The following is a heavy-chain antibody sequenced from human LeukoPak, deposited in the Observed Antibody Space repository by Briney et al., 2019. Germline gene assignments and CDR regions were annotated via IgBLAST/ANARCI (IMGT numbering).Heavy chain of an antibody. CDR1: GFTFSSYA. V-gene: IGHV3-30-3*01. D-gene: IGHD2-2*01. CDR3: ARGDIVVVPAAMWLFDY. CDR2: ISYDGSNK. Sequence: GGSLRLSCAASGFTFSSYAMHWVRQAPGKGLEWVAVISYDGSNKYYADSVKGRFTISRDNSKNTLYLQMNSLRAEDTAVYYCARGDIVVVPAAMWLFDYWGQGTPVTVSS. J-gene: IGHJ4*02.